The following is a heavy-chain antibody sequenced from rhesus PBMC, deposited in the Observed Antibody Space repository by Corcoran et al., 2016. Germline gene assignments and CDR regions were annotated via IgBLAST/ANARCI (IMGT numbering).Heavy chain of an antibody. CDR2: ITYSGST. J-gene: IGHJ4*01. D-gene: IGHD4-29*01. V-gene: IGHV4-122*02. Sequence: QVQLQESGPGLVKPSETLSLTCAVSGYSISGYYWSWIRQAPGKGLEWIGSITYSGSTSYNPSLKRLVPISRNTSKNQFSLKLSSVTAADTAVYYCARDITVAGGFDYWGQGVLVTVSS. CDR3: ARDITVAGGFDY. CDR1: GYSISGYY.